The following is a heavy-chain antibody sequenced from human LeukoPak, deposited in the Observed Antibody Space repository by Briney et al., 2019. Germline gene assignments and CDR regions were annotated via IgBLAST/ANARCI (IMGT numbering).Heavy chain of an antibody. CDR3: ARGEGRYCSSTSCVYNWFDP. J-gene: IGHJ5*02. CDR1: GYSFTSYW. Sequence: GESLKISCKGSGYSFTSYWIGWVRQMPGKGLEWMGIIYPGDSDTRYSPSFQGQVTISADKSISTAYLQWSSLKASDTAMYYCARGEGRYCSSTSCVYNWFDPWGQGTLVTVSS. D-gene: IGHD2-2*01. CDR2: IYPGDSDT. V-gene: IGHV5-51*01.